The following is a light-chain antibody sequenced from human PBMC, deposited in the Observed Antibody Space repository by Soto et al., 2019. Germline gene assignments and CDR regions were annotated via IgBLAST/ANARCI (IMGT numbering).Light chain of an antibody. Sequence: ALQLTQSPSSLSASVGDRVTITCWASQGIGSNLAWYHQKPGKAPKVLIYDASTLESGVPSRFSGSQSGTDFTLTISSLQPEDFATYYCQQFTYLPVAFGGGTKVEI. CDR2: DAS. CDR1: QGIGSN. V-gene: IGKV1D-13*01. J-gene: IGKJ4*01. CDR3: QQFTYLPVA.